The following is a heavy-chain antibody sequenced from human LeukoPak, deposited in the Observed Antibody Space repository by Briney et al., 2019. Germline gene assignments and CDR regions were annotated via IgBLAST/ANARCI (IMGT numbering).Heavy chain of an antibody. CDR1: GGSISSSSYY. D-gene: IGHD6-19*01. J-gene: IGHJ4*02. V-gene: IGHV4-39*07. CDR3: ARGDIAVAGLDY. CDR2: IYYSGST. Sequence: SETLSLTCTVSGGSISSSSYYWGWIRQPPGTGLEWIGSIYYSGSTYYNPSLKSRVTTSLDTSKNQFSLKLSSVTAADTAVYYCARGDIAVAGLDYWGQGTLVTVSS.